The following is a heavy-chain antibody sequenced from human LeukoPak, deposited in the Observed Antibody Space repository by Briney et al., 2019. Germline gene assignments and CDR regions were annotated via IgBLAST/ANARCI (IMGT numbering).Heavy chain of an antibody. CDR1: GGSISSTTYY. D-gene: IGHD2/OR15-2a*01. Sequence: ASETLSLICTVSGGSISSTTYYWGWIRRPPGKGLEWIGSIYYSGSTYYNPSLKSRVTVSVDTSKNQFSLILSSVTAADTAVYYCVRGSTLHHYQYWGQGTLVTVSS. J-gene: IGHJ4*02. CDR3: VRGSTLHHYQY. CDR2: IYYSGST. V-gene: IGHV4-39*01.